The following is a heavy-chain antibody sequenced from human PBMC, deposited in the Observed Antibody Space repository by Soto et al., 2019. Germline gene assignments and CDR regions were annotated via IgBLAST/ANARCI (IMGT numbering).Heavy chain of an antibody. CDR3: ARGEGAGYSSGWFDY. CDR2: IYPGDSDT. D-gene: IGHD6-19*01. V-gene: IGHV5-51*01. J-gene: IGHJ4*02. Sequence: PGESLKISCKGSGYSFTSYWIGWVRQMPGKGLEWMGIIYPGDSDTRYSPSLKSRVTISVDTSKNQFSLKLSSVTAADTAVYYCARGEGAGYSSGWFDYWGQGTLVTVSS. CDR1: GYSFTSYW.